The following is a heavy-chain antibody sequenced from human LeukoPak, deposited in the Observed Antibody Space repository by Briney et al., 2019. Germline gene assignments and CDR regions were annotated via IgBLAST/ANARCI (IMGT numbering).Heavy chain of an antibody. CDR1: GGTFSSYA. Sequence: GASVKVSCKASGGTFSSYAISWVRQAPGQGLEWMGGIIPIFGTANYAQKFQGRVTITADESTSTAYMELSSLRSEDTAVYYCARDRPAAPSGGFDPWGQGTLVTVSS. CDR2: IIPIFGTA. V-gene: IGHV1-69*13. J-gene: IGHJ5*02. CDR3: ARDRPAAPSGGFDP. D-gene: IGHD2-2*01.